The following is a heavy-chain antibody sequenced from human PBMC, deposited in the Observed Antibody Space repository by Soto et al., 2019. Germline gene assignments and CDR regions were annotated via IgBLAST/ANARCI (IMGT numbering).Heavy chain of an antibody. Sequence: QLQLQESGPGLVKPSETLSLTCTVSGGSISSSSYYWGWIRQPPGKGLEWIGSIYYSGSTYYNPSLSSRVTISVDTSKTQFSLKLSSVTAADTAVYYCARLCSGGSCYPFIIDYWGQGTLVTVSS. D-gene: IGHD2-15*01. J-gene: IGHJ4*02. CDR1: GGSISSSSYY. CDR2: IYYSGST. CDR3: ARLCSGGSCYPFIIDY. V-gene: IGHV4-39*01.